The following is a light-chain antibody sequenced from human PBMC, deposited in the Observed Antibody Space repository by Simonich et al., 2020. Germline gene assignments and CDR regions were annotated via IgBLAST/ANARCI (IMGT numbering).Light chain of an antibody. CDR3: SSYTSSSTWV. V-gene: IGLV2-14*01. CDR2: DVS. Sequence: QSALTQPASVSGSPGQSITISCTGTSSDVGGYNYVSGYQQHPGKAPKLMIYDVSKLPSGVSNRFSGSKSGNTASLTISGLQAEDEADYYCSSYTSSSTWVFGGGTKLTVL. J-gene: IGLJ3*02. CDR1: SSDVGGYNY.